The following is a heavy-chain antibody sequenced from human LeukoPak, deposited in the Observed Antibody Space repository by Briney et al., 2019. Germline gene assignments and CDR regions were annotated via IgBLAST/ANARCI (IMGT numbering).Heavy chain of an antibody. CDR3: AGGGNTAKQSNGSDP. Sequence: GASVKVSCKASGGTFSSYAISWVRQAPGQGLEWMGGIIPIFGTANYAQKFQGRVTITADESTSTAYMELSSLRSEDTAVYYCAGGGNTAKQSNGSDPWGRGTLVTVSS. V-gene: IGHV1-69*01. J-gene: IGHJ5*02. CDR2: IIPIFGTA. D-gene: IGHD5-18*01. CDR1: GGTFSSYA.